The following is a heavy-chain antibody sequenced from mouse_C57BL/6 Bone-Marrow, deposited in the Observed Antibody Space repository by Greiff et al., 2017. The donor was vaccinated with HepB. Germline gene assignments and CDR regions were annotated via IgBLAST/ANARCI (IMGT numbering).Heavy chain of an antibody. J-gene: IGHJ2*01. CDR3: ATLQRRDYFDY. D-gene: IGHD3-2*02. CDR2: IYPGDGDT. V-gene: IGHV1-82*01. CDR1: GYAFSSSW. Sequence: QVQLQQSGPELVKPGASVKISCKASGYAFSSSWMNWVQQRPGKGLEWIGRIYPGDGDTNYNGKFKGKATLTADKSSSTDYMQLSSLTSEDSAVYFCATLQRRDYFDYWGQGTTLTVSS.